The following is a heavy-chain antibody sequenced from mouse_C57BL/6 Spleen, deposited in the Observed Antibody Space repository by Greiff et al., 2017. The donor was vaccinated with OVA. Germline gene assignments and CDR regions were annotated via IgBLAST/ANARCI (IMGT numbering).Heavy chain of an antibody. V-gene: IGHV1-69*01. CDR3: ARWSSSSGYMFAY. Sequence: VQLQQSGAELVMPGASVKLSCKASGYTFTSYWMHWVKQRPGQGLEWIGEIDPSDSYTNYNQKFKGKSTLTVDKSSSTAYMQLSSLTSEDSAVYYCARWSSSSGYMFAYWGQGTLVTVSA. J-gene: IGHJ3*01. D-gene: IGHD3-2*02. CDR1: GYTFTSYW. CDR2: IDPSDSYT.